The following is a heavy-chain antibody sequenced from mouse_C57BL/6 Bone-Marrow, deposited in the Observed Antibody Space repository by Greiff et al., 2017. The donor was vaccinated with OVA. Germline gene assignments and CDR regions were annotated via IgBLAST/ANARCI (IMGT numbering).Heavy chain of an antibody. CDR1: GYAFSSYW. Sequence: VQLQQSGAELVKPGASVKISCKASGYAFSSYWMNWVKQRPGKGLEWIGQIYPGDGDTNYTGKFKGKATLTADKSSSTAYMQLSSLTSEDSAVYFCARGGLLWSMDYWGQGTSVTVSS. CDR2: IYPGDGDT. D-gene: IGHD2-10*01. CDR3: ARGGLLWSMDY. J-gene: IGHJ4*01. V-gene: IGHV1-80*01.